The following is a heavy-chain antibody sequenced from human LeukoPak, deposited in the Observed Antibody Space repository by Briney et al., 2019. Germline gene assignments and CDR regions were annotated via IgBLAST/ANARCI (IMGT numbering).Heavy chain of an antibody. D-gene: IGHD3-10*01. Sequence: ASVKVSCKASGYTFTGYYMHWVRQAPGQGLEWMGWINPNSGGTNYAQKFQGRVTMTRDTSISTAYMELSRLRSDDTAVYYCAGDRITMVRGVICSWFDPWGQGTLVTVSS. V-gene: IGHV1-2*02. J-gene: IGHJ5*02. CDR1: GYTFTGYY. CDR3: AGDRITMVRGVICSWFDP. CDR2: INPNSGGT.